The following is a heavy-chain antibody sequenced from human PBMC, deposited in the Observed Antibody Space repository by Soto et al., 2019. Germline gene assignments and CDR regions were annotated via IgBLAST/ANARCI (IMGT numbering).Heavy chain of an antibody. D-gene: IGHD4-17*01. CDR1: GFTFSDYY. Sequence: GGSLRLSCAASGFTFSDYYMSWIRQAPGKGLEWVSYISSSGSTIYYADSVKGRFTISRDNAKNSLYLQMNSLRAEDTAVYYCARDRSYGDYDSYFDYWGQGTLVTVSS. J-gene: IGHJ4*02. CDR2: ISSSGSTI. CDR3: ARDRSYGDYDSYFDY. V-gene: IGHV3-11*01.